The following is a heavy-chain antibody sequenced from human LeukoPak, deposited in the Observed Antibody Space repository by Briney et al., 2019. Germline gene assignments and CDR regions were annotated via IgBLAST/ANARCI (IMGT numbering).Heavy chain of an antibody. CDR1: GYTFTSYY. Sequence: ASVKVSCKASGYTFTSYYMHWVRQAPGQGLEWMGIINPSGGSTSYAQKFQGRVTMTRDTSTSTVYMELSCLRSEDTAVYYCARASSVVPAASIEIDYWGQGTLVTVSS. CDR2: INPSGGST. CDR3: ARASSVVPAASIEIDY. D-gene: IGHD2-2*01. J-gene: IGHJ4*02. V-gene: IGHV1-46*01.